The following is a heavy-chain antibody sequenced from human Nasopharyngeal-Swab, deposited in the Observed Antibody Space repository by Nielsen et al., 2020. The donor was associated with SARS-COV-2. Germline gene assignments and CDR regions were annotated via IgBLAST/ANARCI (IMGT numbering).Heavy chain of an antibody. J-gene: IGHJ4*02. CDR1: GCTFSSYA. V-gene: IGHV1-69*13. D-gene: IGHD3-10*01. Sequence: SVKVSCKASGCTFSSYAISWVRQAPGQGLEWMGGIIPIFGTANYAQKFQGRVTITADESTSTAYMELSSLRSEDTAVYYCARGLAEESGTSFDYWGQGTPVTVSS. CDR2: IIPIFGTA. CDR3: ARGLAEESGTSFDY.